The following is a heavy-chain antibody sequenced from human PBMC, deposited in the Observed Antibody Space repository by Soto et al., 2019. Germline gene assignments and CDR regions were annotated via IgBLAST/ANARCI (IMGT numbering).Heavy chain of an antibody. CDR3: ASPLGYCSSTSCYRDDDAFDI. CDR2: ISSSGSTI. J-gene: IGHJ3*02. CDR1: GFTFSDYY. D-gene: IGHD2-2*01. Sequence: QVQLVESGGGLVKPGGSLRLSCAASGFTFSDYYMSWIRQAPGKGLEWVSYISSSGSTIYYADSVKGRFTISRDNAKNSLYLQMNSLRAEDTAVYYCASPLGYCSSTSCYRDDDAFDIWGQGTMDRLF. V-gene: IGHV3-11*01.